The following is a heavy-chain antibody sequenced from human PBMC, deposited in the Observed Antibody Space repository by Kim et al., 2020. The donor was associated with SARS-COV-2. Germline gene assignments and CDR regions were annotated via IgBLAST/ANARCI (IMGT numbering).Heavy chain of an antibody. J-gene: IGHJ4*02. Sequence: KGRFTISRDNSKNTLDLQMNSRRAEDTAVYYCARTKYCGGDCYSGAFDYWGQGTLVTVSS. V-gene: IGHV3-30*01. D-gene: IGHD2-21*02. CDR3: ARTKYCGGDCYSGAFDY.